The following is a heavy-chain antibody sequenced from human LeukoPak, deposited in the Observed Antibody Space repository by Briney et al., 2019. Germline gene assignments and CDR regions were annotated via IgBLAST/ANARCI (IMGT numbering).Heavy chain of an antibody. J-gene: IGHJ6*02. V-gene: IGHV3-74*01. CDR3: ARDGSGSPYYYYYGMDV. D-gene: IGHD3-10*01. CDR2: INSDGSST. CDR1: GFTFSSYW. Sequence: GGSLRLSCAASGFTFSSYWMHWVRQAPGKGLVWVSRINSDGSSTSYADSVKGRFTIPRDNAKNTLYLQMNSLRAEDTAVYYCARDGSGSPYYYYYGMDVWGQGTTATVSS.